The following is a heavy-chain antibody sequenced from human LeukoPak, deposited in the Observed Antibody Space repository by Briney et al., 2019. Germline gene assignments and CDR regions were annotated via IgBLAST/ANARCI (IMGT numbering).Heavy chain of an antibody. CDR2: ITSSGDST. Sequence: GGSLRLSCAASGFTFSIYAMSWVRQAPGKGLQWVSSITSSGDSTYYADSVKGRFTISRDNSENMLYLQMNSLRVEDTAVYFCAKVRPNYYGSNGHYYRRDGDYWGQGTLVTVSS. J-gene: IGHJ4*02. V-gene: IGHV3-23*01. CDR1: GFTFSIYA. D-gene: IGHD3-22*01. CDR3: AKVRPNYYGSNGHYYRRDGDY.